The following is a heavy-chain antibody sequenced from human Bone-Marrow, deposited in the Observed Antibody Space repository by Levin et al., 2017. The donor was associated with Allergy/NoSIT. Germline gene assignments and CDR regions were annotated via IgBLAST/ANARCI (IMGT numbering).Heavy chain of an antibody. Sequence: SQTLSLTCTVSGGSISSGTYYWSWIRQPAGKGLEWIGRIYNNGNTVYNPSLQSRVTISVDTSKNQFSLNLNSVTAADTAIYYCARSPHPYFFDYWGLGTLVTVSS. CDR1: GGSISSGTYY. D-gene: IGHD1-26*01. CDR3: ARSPHPYFFDY. CDR2: IYNNGNT. V-gene: IGHV4-61*02. J-gene: IGHJ4*02.